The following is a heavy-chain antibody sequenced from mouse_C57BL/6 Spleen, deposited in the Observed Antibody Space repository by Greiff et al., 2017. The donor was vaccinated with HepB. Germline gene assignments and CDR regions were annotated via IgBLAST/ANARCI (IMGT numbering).Heavy chain of an antibody. CDR3: ARSDPLFAY. CDR2: IDPSDSYT. Sequence: VQLQQPGAELVMPGASVKLSCKASGYTFTSYWMHWVKQRPGQGLEWIGEIDPSDSYTNYNQKFKGKSTLTVDKSSSTAYMQLSSLTSEDSAVYYCARSDPLFAYWGQGTLVTVSA. D-gene: IGHD6-1*01. J-gene: IGHJ3*01. CDR1: GYTFTSYW. V-gene: IGHV1-69*01.